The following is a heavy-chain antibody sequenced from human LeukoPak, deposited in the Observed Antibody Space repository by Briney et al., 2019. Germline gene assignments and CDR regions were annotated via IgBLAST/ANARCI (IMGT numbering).Heavy chain of an antibody. V-gene: IGHV3-20*04. CDR3: ARRDYYGSGSPDF. CDR2: INWNGDRT. D-gene: IGHD3-10*01. Sequence: GGSLRLSCAASGFAFHDYDMSWVRQSPGKGLDWVSGINWNGDRTGYADSVKGRFTISRDNAKKSLYLQMNSLRAEDTALYYCARRDYYGSGSPDFWGQGTLVTVSS. J-gene: IGHJ4*02. CDR1: GFAFHDYD.